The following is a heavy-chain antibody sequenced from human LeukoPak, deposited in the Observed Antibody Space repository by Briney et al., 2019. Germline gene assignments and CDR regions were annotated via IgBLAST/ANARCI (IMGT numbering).Heavy chain of an antibody. CDR1: GGSFSSYY. D-gene: IGHD2-2*01. V-gene: IGHV4-59*01. CDR3: ASYCSSTSCLGEIDY. Sequence: PSETLSLTCTVSGGSFSSYYWSWIRQTPGKGRGYTGYIYYSGSINYNPSLKSRVTISVDTSKKQFSLKLSSVTAADTAVYYCASYCSSTSCLGEIDYWGQGTLVTVSS. J-gene: IGHJ4*02. CDR2: IYYSGSI.